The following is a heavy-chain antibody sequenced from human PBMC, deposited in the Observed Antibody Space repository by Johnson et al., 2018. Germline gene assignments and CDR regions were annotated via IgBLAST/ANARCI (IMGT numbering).Heavy chain of an antibody. D-gene: IGHD2-2*01. CDR3: ARDQDCSITSCLGMDV. CDR2: IWYDGSNK. J-gene: IGHJ6*02. CDR1: GFTFSSYG. V-gene: IGHV3-33*01. Sequence: QVQLVESGGGVVQPGRSLRLSCAASGFTFSSYGMHWVRQAPGKGLEWVAVIWYDGSNKYYADSVKGRFTISRDNSKTTLYLQMNSLRAGDTAVYYCARDQDCSITSCLGMDVWGQGTTVTVSS.